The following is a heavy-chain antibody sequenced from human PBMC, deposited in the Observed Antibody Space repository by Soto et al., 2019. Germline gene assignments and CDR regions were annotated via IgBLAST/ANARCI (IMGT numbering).Heavy chain of an antibody. D-gene: IGHD6-13*01. CDR2: ISYDGSNK. V-gene: IGHV3-30*03. Sequence: GGSLRLSCAASGFTFSSYGMHWVRQAPGKGLEWVAVISYDGSNKYCADSVKGRFTISRDNSKNTLCLQMNSLRAEDTAVYYCARDPRYSSSSSNYYGMDVWGQGTTVTVSS. CDR1: GFTFSSYG. J-gene: IGHJ6*02. CDR3: ARDPRYSSSSSNYYGMDV.